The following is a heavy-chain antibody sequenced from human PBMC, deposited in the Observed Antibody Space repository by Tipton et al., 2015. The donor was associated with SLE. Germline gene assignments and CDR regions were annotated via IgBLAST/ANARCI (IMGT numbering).Heavy chain of an antibody. D-gene: IGHD3-10*01. J-gene: IGHJ3*02. Sequence: QSGAEVKKPGESLRISCKGSGYSFTSYWISWVRQMPGKGLEWMGRIDPSDSYTNYSPSFQGHVTISADKSISTAYLQWSSLKASDTAMYYCASSTSSMVRGVKDAFDIWGQGTMVTVSS. CDR1: GYSFTSYW. V-gene: IGHV5-10-1*01. CDR3: ASSTSSMVRGVKDAFDI. CDR2: IDPSDSYT.